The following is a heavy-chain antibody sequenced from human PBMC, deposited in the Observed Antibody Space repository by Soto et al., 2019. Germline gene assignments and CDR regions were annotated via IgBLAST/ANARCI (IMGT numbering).Heavy chain of an antibody. J-gene: IGHJ4*02. Sequence: EVQLLESGGGLVQPGGSLRLSCAASGFTFSSYAMSWVRQAPGKGLEWVSAISGSGGSTYYADSVKGRFTISRDNSKNTLYLQMNSLRAEDTAVYYCAKDPRRTIFGVVIITPYFDYWGQGTLVTVSS. V-gene: IGHV3-23*01. CDR3: AKDPRRTIFGVVIITPYFDY. D-gene: IGHD3-3*01. CDR1: GFTFSSYA. CDR2: ISGSGGST.